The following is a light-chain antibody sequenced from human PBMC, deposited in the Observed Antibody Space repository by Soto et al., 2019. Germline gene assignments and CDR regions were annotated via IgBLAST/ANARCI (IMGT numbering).Light chain of an antibody. Sequence: QSALTQPPSASGSPGQSVTISCTGTSSDVGGYKYVSWYQQYPGKAPKLMIYEVSKRPSGVPDRFSGSKSGNTASLTVSGLQAEDEAEYYCTSYAGSNFVVFGGGTKLTVL. V-gene: IGLV2-8*01. J-gene: IGLJ2*01. CDR3: TSYAGSNFVV. CDR2: EVS. CDR1: SSDVGGYKY.